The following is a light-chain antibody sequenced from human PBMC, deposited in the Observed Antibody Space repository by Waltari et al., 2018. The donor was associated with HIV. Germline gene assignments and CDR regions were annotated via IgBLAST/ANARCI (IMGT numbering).Light chain of an antibody. J-gene: IGKJ1*01. CDR1: QSVINNY. CDR3: QQFGTSPRT. Sequence: EIVLTQSPGTLSLSPGARATLSCRASQSVINNYLAWYQQKPGQAPRLLIYGASSRATGIPDRFSGTGSGTDFTLSISRLEPEDFAVYYCQQFGTSPRTFGQGTKVEIK. CDR2: GAS. V-gene: IGKV3-20*01.